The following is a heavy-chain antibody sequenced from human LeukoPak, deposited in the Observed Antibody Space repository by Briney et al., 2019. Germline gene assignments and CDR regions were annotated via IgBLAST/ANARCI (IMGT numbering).Heavy chain of an antibody. CDR3: ARVHQGEYSGYDYKDYYYYMDV. D-gene: IGHD5-12*01. V-gene: IGHV3-7*01. Sequence: GGSLRLSCAASGFTFSSYAMSWVRQAPGKGLEWVANIKQDGSEKYYVDSVKGRFTISRDNAKNSLYLQMNSLRAEDTAVYYWARVHQGEYSGYDYKDYYYYMDVWGKGTTVTVSS. CDR2: IKQDGSEK. CDR1: GFTFSSYA. J-gene: IGHJ6*03.